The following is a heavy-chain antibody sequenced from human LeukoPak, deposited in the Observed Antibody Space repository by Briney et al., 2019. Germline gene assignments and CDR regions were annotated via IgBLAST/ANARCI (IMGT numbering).Heavy chain of an antibody. CDR1: GFIFSNYE. J-gene: IGHJ4*02. D-gene: IGHD5-24*01. CDR3: ARKMVTINRFSGDY. Sequence: GGSLRLSCAASGFIFSNYEMNWVRQAPGKGLEWVSYISSSGSTIYYADSVKGRFTISRDNAKNSLYLRMNSLRAEDTAVYYCARKMVTINRFSGDYWGQGTLVTVSS. V-gene: IGHV3-48*03. CDR2: ISSSGSTI.